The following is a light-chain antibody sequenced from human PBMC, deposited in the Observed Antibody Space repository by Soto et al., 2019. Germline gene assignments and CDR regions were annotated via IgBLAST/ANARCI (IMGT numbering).Light chain of an antibody. Sequence: QSALTQPASVSGSPGQSITISCTGTSSDVGGYNFVSWYQQHPGKAPKLLIYEVTNRPSGVSNRFSGSKSGNTASLTISGLQAEDEADYHCSSYTSGSTPYVFGTGTKVTVL. J-gene: IGLJ1*01. CDR3: SSYTSGSTPYV. CDR2: EVT. V-gene: IGLV2-14*01. CDR1: SSDVGGYNF.